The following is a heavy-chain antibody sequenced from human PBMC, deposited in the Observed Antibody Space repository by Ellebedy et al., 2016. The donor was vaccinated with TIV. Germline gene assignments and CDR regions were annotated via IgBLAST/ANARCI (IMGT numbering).Heavy chain of an antibody. CDR2: INHSGST. D-gene: IGHD3-10*01. CDR1: GGSFSGYY. V-gene: IGHV4-34*01. Sequence: SETLSLXCAVYGGSFSGYYWSWIRQPPGKGLEWIGEINHSGSTNYNPSLKSRVTISVDTSKNQFSLKLSSVTAADTAVYYCARVALGTMVRGVVDYWGQGTLVTVSS. J-gene: IGHJ4*02. CDR3: ARVALGTMVRGVVDY.